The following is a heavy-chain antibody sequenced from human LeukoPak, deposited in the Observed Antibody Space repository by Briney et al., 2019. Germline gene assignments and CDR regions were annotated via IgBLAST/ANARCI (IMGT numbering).Heavy chain of an antibody. CDR3: ARVLSSGYYFDY. V-gene: IGHV3-48*03. CDR2: ISSSGSTI. CDR1: GFTFSSYE. Sequence: GGSLRLSCAASGFTFSSYEMNWVRQAPGKGLEWVSYISSSGSTIYYADSVKGRFTISRDNAKNSLYLQMNSLRAEDTAVYYCARVLSSGYYFDYWGQGTLVTVSS. J-gene: IGHJ4*02. D-gene: IGHD3-22*01.